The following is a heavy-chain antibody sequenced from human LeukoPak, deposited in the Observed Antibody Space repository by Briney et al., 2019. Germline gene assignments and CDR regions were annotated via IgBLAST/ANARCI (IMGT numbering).Heavy chain of an antibody. CDR3: ARVWFIAVASTGAFDI. V-gene: IGHV4-59*01. J-gene: IGHJ3*02. Sequence: PSETPSLTRTVSGGSISSYYWSWIRQPPGKGLEWIGDIYYSGSTNYSPALKGRVTISVETSKKQFSLKLSSVTAADTAVYYCARVWFIAVASTGAFDIWGQGTMVTVSS. D-gene: IGHD6-19*01. CDR1: GGSISSYY. CDR2: IYYSGST.